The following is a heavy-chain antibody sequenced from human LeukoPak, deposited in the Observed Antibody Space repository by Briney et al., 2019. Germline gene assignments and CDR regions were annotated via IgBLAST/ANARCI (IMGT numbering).Heavy chain of an antibody. CDR1: GGSISSYY. CDR2: IYFSGST. J-gene: IGHJ6*03. D-gene: IGHD6-13*01. CDR3: ARYSASYAIDV. Sequence: SETLSLTCTVSGGSISSYYWSWIRQPPGKGLEWIGYIYFSGSTNYNPSLKSRVTISVDTSKNQFSLKLSSVTAADTAVYYCARYSASYAIDVWGKGTTVTVSS. V-gene: IGHV4-59*01.